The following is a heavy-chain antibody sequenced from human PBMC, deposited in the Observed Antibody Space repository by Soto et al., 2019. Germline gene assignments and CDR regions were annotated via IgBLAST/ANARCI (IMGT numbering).Heavy chain of an antibody. CDR2: INPHSGGT. J-gene: IGHJ4*02. CDR1: GYTFTGYD. CDR3: SRDLTGTYYFDY. Sequence: ASVKLCCKASGYTFTGYDMHWVRQAPGRGLEWMGWINPHSGGTNYAQKFQDWVTMTRDTSISTAYMELSRLRSDDTAVYYCSRDLTGTYYFDYCRQGTLVPVSS. D-gene: IGHD1-7*01. V-gene: IGHV1-2*04.